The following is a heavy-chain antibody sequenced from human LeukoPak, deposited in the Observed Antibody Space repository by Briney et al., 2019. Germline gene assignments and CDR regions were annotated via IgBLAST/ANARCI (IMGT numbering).Heavy chain of an antibody. D-gene: IGHD1-26*01. Sequence: GGSLRLSCAASGFTFSSYGMHWVRQAPGKGLEWVAVIWYDGSNKYYADSVKGRFTISRDNSKNTLYLQMNSLRAEDTAVYYCAKVSGSYSGAYYYYMDVWGKGTTVTVSS. CDR1: GFTFSSYG. J-gene: IGHJ6*03. V-gene: IGHV3-33*06. CDR3: AKVSGSYSGAYYYYMDV. CDR2: IWYDGSNK.